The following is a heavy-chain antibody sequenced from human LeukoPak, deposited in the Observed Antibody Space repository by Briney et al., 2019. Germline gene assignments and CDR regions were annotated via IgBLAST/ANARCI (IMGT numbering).Heavy chain of an antibody. D-gene: IGHD5-18*01. CDR2: ISHDGSNK. J-gene: IGHJ4*02. CDR3: ARGGIYTYGYLPLDY. Sequence: LGGSLRLSCTASGFTFSNYAMHWVRQAPGKGLEWVAVISHDGSNKYYTDSVKGRFTISRDNSKNTVYLQMDSLRAEDTTVYYCARGGIYTYGYLPLDYWGQGTLVTVSS. CDR1: GFTFSNYA. V-gene: IGHV3-30-3*01.